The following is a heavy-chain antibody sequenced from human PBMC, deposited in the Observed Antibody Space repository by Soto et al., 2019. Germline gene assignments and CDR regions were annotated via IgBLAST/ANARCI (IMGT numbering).Heavy chain of an antibody. D-gene: IGHD2-2*02. CDR1: GGSMSSSSYY. CDR2: IYYSGST. V-gene: IGHV4-39*07. Sequence: QLQLQESGPGLVKPSETLSLTCTVSGGSMSSSSYYWGWIRQPPGKGLEWIGYIYYSGSTYYNPSLKSRVTISVDTSKNQFSLKLSSVTAADTAVYYCAREGAVVPAAIGWYFDLWGRGTLVTVSS. J-gene: IGHJ2*01. CDR3: AREGAVVPAAIGWYFDL.